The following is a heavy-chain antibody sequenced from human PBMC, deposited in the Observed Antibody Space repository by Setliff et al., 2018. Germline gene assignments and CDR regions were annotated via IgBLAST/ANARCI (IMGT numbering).Heavy chain of an antibody. D-gene: IGHD2-15*01. J-gene: IGHJ6*03. CDR1: GGTLNSYT. CDR2: IIPMFGT. CDR3: TRGWYMDA. V-gene: IGHV1-69*13. Sequence: SVKVSCKASGGTLNSYTFSWVRQAPGQGLEWMGGIIPMFGTNYAQKFQGRVTITADESTSTVYMELSSLGSEDTAVYYCTRGWYMDAWGKGTSVTVSS.